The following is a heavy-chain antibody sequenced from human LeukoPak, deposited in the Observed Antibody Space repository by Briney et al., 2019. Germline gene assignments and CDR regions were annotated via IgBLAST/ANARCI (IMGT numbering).Heavy chain of an antibody. V-gene: IGHV3-21*06. CDR1: GFTFSNTN. D-gene: IGHD2-8*01. J-gene: IGHJ4*02. CDR3: ARVVNGYVDY. CDR2: ISASSNYV. Sequence: GGSLRLSCAASGFTFSNTNMNWVRQAPGKGLKWVSFISASSNYVYYADSVKGRFTISRDDAQNSLYLQMNSLRAEDTAVYFCARVVNGYVDYWGQGTLVTVSS.